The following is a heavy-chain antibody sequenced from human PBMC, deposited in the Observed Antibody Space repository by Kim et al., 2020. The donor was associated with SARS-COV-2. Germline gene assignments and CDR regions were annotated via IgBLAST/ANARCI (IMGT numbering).Heavy chain of an antibody. D-gene: IGHD3-10*01. CDR3: ARGSITMVRGVFYDFDY. Sequence: ASVKVSCKASGGTFSSYAISWVRQAPGQGLEWMGGIIPIFGTANYAQKFQGRVTITADESTSTAYMELSSLRSKDTAVYYCARGSITMVRGVFYDFDYWGQGTLVTVSS. CDR2: IIPIFGTA. J-gene: IGHJ4*02. V-gene: IGHV1-69*13. CDR1: GGTFSSYA.